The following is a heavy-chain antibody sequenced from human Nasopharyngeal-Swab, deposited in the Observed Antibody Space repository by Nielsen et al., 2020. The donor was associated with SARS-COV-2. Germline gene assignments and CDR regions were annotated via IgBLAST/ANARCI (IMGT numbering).Heavy chain of an antibody. CDR2: ISGSGDISGSGGST. CDR1: GYSFRTYG. CDR3: AKDRDNYCSGTFDY. V-gene: IGHV3-23*01. D-gene: IGHD3-10*01. Sequence: GESLKISCVASGYSFRTYGMSWVRQAPGKGLEWVAAISGSGDISGSGGSTYYADSVKGRFTISRDNAQNSLYLQMNRLRAEDTAIYYCAKDRDNYCSGTFDYWGQGTLVTVAS. J-gene: IGHJ4*02.